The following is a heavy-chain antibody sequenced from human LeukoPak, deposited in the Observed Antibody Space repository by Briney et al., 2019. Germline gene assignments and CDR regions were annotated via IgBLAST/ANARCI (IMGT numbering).Heavy chain of an antibody. CDR1: GGSISSYY. J-gene: IGHJ2*01. CDR2: IYYSGSA. Sequence: SETLSLTCTVSGGSISSYYRSWIRQPPGKGLEWIGYIYYSGSANYNPSLKSRVTISVDTSKNQFSLKLSSVTAADTAVYYCARGVGATYDLWGRGTLVTVSS. D-gene: IGHD1-26*01. CDR3: ARGVGATYDL. V-gene: IGHV4-59*01.